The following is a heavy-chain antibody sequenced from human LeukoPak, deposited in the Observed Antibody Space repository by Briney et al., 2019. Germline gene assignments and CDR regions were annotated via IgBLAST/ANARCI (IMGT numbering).Heavy chain of an antibody. V-gene: IGHV3-11*01. Sequence: PGGSLRLSCAASGFTFSDYYMSWIRQAPGKGLEWVSFISSGGDTIYSADSVKGRFTISRDNAKNSLYLQMNSLRAEDTAVYYCASPTTVTRYWGQGTLVTVSS. J-gene: IGHJ4*02. D-gene: IGHD4-17*01. CDR1: GFTFSDYY. CDR3: ASPTTVTRY. CDR2: ISSGGDTI.